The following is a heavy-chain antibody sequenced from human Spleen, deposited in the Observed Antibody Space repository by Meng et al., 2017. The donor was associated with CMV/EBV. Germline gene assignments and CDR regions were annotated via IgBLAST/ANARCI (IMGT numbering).Heavy chain of an antibody. V-gene: IGHV1-2*02. CDR1: GYTFTGYY. CDR2: INTSSGVT. D-gene: IGHD5-12*01. Sequence: ASVKVSCNASGYTFTGYYLHWVRQAPGQGLEWMGWINTSSGVTNYAPKFQGRVTMTRDTSISTVYTEMSSLISDDTAIYYCAREVADAFDFWGQGTMVTVSS. J-gene: IGHJ3*01. CDR3: AREVADAFDF.